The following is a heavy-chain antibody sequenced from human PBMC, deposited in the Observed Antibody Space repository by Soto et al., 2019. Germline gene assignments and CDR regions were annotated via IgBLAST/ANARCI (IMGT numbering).Heavy chain of an antibody. Sequence: QVQLVESGGGVVQPGRSLRLSCAASGFTFSSYGMHWVRQAPGKGLERVAVISYDGSNKYYADSVKGRFTISRDNSKNTLYLQMNSLRAEDTAVYYCAKDRVGPIDYWGQGTLVTVSS. CDR3: AKDRVGPIDY. D-gene: IGHD2-15*01. CDR2: ISYDGSNK. J-gene: IGHJ4*02. V-gene: IGHV3-30*18. CDR1: GFTFSSYG.